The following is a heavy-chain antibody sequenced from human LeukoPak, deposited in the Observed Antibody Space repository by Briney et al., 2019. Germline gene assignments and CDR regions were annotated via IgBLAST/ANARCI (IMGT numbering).Heavy chain of an antibody. J-gene: IGHJ3*02. Sequence: PGGSLRLSCAASGFTFSSYSMDWVRQAPGKGLEWVGHAKQDGSEAYYVDSVKGRFTVSRDNAKNSLFLQMNSLRVEDTAMYYCARDLPSSGYWYRDAFDIWGQGTMVTVSS. D-gene: IGHD3-22*01. V-gene: IGHV3-7*01. CDR3: ARDLPSSGYWYRDAFDI. CDR2: AKQDGSEA. CDR1: GFTFSSYS.